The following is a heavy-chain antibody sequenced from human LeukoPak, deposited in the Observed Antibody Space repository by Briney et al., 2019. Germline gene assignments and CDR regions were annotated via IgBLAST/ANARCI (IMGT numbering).Heavy chain of an antibody. Sequence: SVKVSCKASGYTFTSYYMHWVRQAPGQGLEWMGIINPTGGSTTYAQKFQGRVTMTSDTSTSTVYMELSSLRYEDTAVYYCARVPGTHPDYWGQGTLVTVSS. CDR1: GYTFTSYY. J-gene: IGHJ4*02. CDR2: INPTGGST. CDR3: ARVPGTHPDY. V-gene: IGHV1-46*01.